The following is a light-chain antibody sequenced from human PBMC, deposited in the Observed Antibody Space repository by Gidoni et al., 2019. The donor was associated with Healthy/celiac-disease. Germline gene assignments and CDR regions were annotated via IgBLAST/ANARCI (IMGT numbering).Light chain of an antibody. CDR2: QDS. J-gene: IGLJ1*01. CDR3: QAWDSSTGV. CDR1: KFGDKY. Sequence: SYELTQPPSVSVSPGQTASITCSGDKFGDKYACWYQQKPGQSPVLVIYQDSKRHSGIPERFSGSNSGNTATLTISGTQAMDEADYYCQAWDSSTGVFGTGTKVTVL. V-gene: IGLV3-1*01.